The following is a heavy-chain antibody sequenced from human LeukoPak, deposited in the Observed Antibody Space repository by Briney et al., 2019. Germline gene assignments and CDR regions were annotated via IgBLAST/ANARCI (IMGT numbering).Heavy chain of an antibody. D-gene: IGHD3/OR15-3a*01. Sequence: SETLSLTCTVSGVSISSSNSYWGWIRQPPGKGLEWISSIYYSGNTYYNASLKSQVSISIDTSKNQFSLRLTSVTAADTAVYYCARQTGSGLFILPGGQGTLVTVSS. CDR3: ARQTGSGLFILP. CDR1: GVSISSSNSY. V-gene: IGHV4-39*01. J-gene: IGHJ4*02. CDR2: IYYSGNT.